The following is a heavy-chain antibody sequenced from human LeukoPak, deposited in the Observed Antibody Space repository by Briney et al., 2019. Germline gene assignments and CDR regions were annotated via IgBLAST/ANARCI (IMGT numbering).Heavy chain of an antibody. D-gene: IGHD3-3*01. J-gene: IGHJ4*02. CDR3: ARLDFWSGGGSFDY. V-gene: IGHV4-39*01. CDR1: GGSISNSSYY. Sequence: PSETLSLTCTVSGGSISNSSYYWGWIRQPPGKGLEWIGSIYHSGSTYYNPSLKSRVTISVDTSKNQFSLKLSSVTAADTAVYYCARLDFWSGGGSFDYWGQGTLVTVSS. CDR2: IYHSGST.